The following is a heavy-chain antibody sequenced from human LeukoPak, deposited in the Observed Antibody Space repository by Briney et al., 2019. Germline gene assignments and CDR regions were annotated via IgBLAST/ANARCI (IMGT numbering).Heavy chain of an antibody. Sequence: GGSLRLSCAASGFSFSSYSMNWVRQAPGKGLEWVSSISSSSSYIYYADSVKGRFTISRDNAKNSLYLQMNSLRAEDTAVYYCARVMTTVTNGWFDPWGQGTLVTVSS. CDR3: ARVMTTVTNGWFDP. CDR2: ISSSSSYI. CDR1: GFSFSSYS. D-gene: IGHD4-17*01. J-gene: IGHJ5*02. V-gene: IGHV3-21*01.